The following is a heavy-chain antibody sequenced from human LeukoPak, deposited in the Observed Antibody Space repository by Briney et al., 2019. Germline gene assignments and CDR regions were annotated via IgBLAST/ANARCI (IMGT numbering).Heavy chain of an antibody. D-gene: IGHD1-1*01. V-gene: IGHV4-39*01. CDR3: ASGAFLRERENNWFDP. Sequence: PSETLSLTCTVSGGSISSSSYYWGWIRQPPGKGLEWIGSIYYSGSTYYNPSLKSRVTISVDTSKNQSSLKLSSVTAADTAVYYCASGAFLRERENNWFDPWGQGTLVTVSS. CDR1: GGSISSSSYY. CDR2: IYYSGST. J-gene: IGHJ5*02.